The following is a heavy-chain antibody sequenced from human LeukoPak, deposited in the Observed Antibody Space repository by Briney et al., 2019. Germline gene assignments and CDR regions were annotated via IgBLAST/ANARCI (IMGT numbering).Heavy chain of an antibody. Sequence: SETLSLTCTVSGGSISSSSYYWGWIRQPPGKGLEWIGSIYYSGSTYYNPSLKSRVTISVDTSKNQFSLKLSSVTAADTAVYYCARDRRDYYFDYWGQGTLVTVSS. CDR1: GGSISSSSYY. J-gene: IGHJ4*02. CDR3: ARDRRDYYFDY. V-gene: IGHV4-39*07. D-gene: IGHD3/OR15-3a*01. CDR2: IYYSGST.